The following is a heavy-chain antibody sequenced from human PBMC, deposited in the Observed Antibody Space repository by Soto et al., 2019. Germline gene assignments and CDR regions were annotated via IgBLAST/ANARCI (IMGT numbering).Heavy chain of an antibody. D-gene: IGHD2-15*01. CDR1: GYSFTSYW. V-gene: IGHV5-51*01. CDR3: ARAVVVVAGSVYLDH. J-gene: IGHJ4*02. CDR2: VHPGDSDT. Sequence: GESLKISCKGSGYSFTSYWIAWVRQMPGKGLEWMGIVHPGDSDTRYSPSIQGQVTISVDESISTAYLQWSSLKASDTAMYYCARAVVVVAGSVYLDHCGQGTLVTVSS.